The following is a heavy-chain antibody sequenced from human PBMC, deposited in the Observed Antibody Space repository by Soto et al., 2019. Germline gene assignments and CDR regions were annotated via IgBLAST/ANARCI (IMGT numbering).Heavy chain of an antibody. Sequence: ASVKGSCKASGYTFTGYYMHWVRQAPGQGLEWMGWINPNSGGTNYAQKFQGWVTMTRDTSISTAYMELSRLRSDDTAVYYCARELYCSGGSCYGGHGFDIWGQRTMVTVSS. CDR2: INPNSGGT. CDR1: GYTFTGYY. D-gene: IGHD2-15*01. J-gene: IGHJ3*02. CDR3: ARELYCSGGSCYGGHGFDI. V-gene: IGHV1-2*04.